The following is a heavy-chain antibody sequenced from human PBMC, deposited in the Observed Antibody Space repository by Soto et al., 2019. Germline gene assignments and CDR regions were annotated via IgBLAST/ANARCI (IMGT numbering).Heavy chain of an antibody. J-gene: IGHJ5*02. CDR1: GFTFNNYA. Sequence: EVQLLESGGGLGQPGGSLRLSCVASGFTFNNYALNWVRQAPGKGLEWVSGIGGSGDTTYYSTSVKGRFTISRDNSKNPLYLQIHFLIIVNTAAYYCVPESSPAYTSSSSFFFPSWGQGALVTVSS. V-gene: IGHV3-23*01. CDR2: IGGSGDTT. CDR3: VPESSPAYTSSSSFFFPS. D-gene: IGHD6-6*01.